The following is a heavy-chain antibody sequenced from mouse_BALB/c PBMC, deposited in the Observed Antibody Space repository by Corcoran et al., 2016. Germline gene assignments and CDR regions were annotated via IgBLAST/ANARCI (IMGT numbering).Heavy chain of an antibody. CDR3: ARHRGGNLFDD. Sequence: QIQLVQSGPELKKPGETVKISCKASGYTFTNYGMNWVKQAPGKGLKWMGWINTYTGEPTYADDFKGRFAFSLETSASTAYLQINNLKNEDTATYFCARHRGGNLFDDWGQGTTLTVSS. V-gene: IGHV9-3-1*01. CDR2: INTYTGEP. CDR1: GYTFTNYG. D-gene: IGHD2-1*01. J-gene: IGHJ2*01.